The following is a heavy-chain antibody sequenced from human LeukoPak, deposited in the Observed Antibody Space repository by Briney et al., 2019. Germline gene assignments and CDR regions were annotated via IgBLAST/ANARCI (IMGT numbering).Heavy chain of an antibody. D-gene: IGHD1-1*01. CDR1: GFTVSSNY. V-gene: IGHV3-66*02. Sequence: GGSLRLSCAPSGFTVSSNYMSWVRQAPGKGLELVSVIYSGGSTYYADSVKGRFTISRDNSKNTLYLQMTSLRAEDTAVYYCARNDGGAFDYWGQGTLVTVSS. CDR2: IYSGGST. J-gene: IGHJ4*02. CDR3: ARNDGGAFDY.